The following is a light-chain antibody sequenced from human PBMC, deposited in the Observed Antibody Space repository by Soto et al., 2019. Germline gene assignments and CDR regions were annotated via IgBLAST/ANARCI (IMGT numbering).Light chain of an antibody. Sequence: DIQMTQSPSTLSASVGDRVTITCRASQSISSWLAWYQQKPGKAPKLLIYKASSLESGVPSRFSGSGSGTEFTLTISSLQPDDFATYYCQKYDSAPLTFGGGTKVEIK. V-gene: IGKV1-5*03. CDR3: QKYDSAPLT. J-gene: IGKJ4*01. CDR2: KAS. CDR1: QSISSW.